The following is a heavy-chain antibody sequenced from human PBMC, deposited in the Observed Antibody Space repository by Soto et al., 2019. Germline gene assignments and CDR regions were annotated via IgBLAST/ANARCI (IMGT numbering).Heavy chain of an antibody. D-gene: IGHD4-17*01. CDR1: GFTFSSYA. CDR3: AKRPPYGDYGEGYFDY. V-gene: IGHV3-23*01. CDR2: ISGSGGST. J-gene: IGHJ4*02. Sequence: EVQLLESGGGLVQPGGSLRLSCAASGFTFSSYAMSWVRQAPGKGLEWVSAISGSGGSTYYADSVKGRFTISRDNSTHTLYLQRSSLRAEDTAVYYCAKRPPYGDYGEGYFDYWGQGTLVTVSS.